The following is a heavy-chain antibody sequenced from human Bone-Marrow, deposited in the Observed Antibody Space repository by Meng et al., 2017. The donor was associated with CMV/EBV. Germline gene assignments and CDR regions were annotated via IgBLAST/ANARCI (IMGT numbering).Heavy chain of an antibody. V-gene: IGHV4-61*08. Sequence: GSLRLSCTVSGGPVSSGGHHWSWIRQSPGRGLEWIGHIYYSGSTNNNPSLKSRVIISVDTSKNQFSLNLSSVTAADTAVYYCARFLAAAGYFDYWGQGTLVTLSS. J-gene: IGHJ4*02. CDR2: IYYSGST. CDR1: GGPVSSGGHH. CDR3: ARFLAAAGYFDY. D-gene: IGHD6-13*01.